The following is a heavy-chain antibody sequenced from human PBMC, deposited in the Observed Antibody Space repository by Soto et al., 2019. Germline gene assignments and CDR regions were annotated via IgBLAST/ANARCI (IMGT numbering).Heavy chain of an antibody. CDR2: IIPIFGTA. CDR3: ARDLFYYGSGSSWGLDV. D-gene: IGHD3-10*01. Sequence: QVQLVQSGAEVKKPGSSVKVSCKASGGTFSRYAISWVRQAPGQGLEWMGGIIPIFGTANYAQKFQGRVTITADESTSTAYMELSSLRSEDTAVYYCARDLFYYGSGSSWGLDVWGQGTTVTVSS. CDR1: GGTFSRYA. V-gene: IGHV1-69*12. J-gene: IGHJ6*02.